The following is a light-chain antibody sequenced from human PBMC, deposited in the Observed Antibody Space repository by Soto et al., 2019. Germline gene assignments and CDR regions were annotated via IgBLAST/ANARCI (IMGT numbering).Light chain of an antibody. Sequence: VSLSAATLSVYPKESATLSCRASQSVSSNLAWHQQKPGQAPRILMYDASTRATGISARFSGSGSGTEFTLTISSLQSEDFAVYYCQQYHNWPITSGQGTRLEI. CDR1: QSVSSN. V-gene: IGKV3-15*01. CDR3: QQYHNWPIT. CDR2: DAS. J-gene: IGKJ5*01.